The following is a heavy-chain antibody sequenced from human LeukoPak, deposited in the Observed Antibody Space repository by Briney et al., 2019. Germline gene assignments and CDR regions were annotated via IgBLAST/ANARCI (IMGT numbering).Heavy chain of an antibody. CDR2: ISSSSSTI. J-gene: IGHJ4*02. Sequence: PGGSLRLSCAASGFTFRIYSMNWVRQAPGKGLEGVSYISSSSSTIYYADSVKGRFTISRDNAKNSLYLQMNSLRAEDTAVYYCARDTDITASVYFFDYWGQGALVTVSS. CDR1: GFTFRIYS. V-gene: IGHV3-48*04. CDR3: ARDTDITASVYFFDY. D-gene: IGHD6-6*01.